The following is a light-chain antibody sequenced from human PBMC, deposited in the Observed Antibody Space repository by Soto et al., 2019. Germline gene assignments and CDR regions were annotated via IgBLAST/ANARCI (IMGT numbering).Light chain of an antibody. J-gene: IGKJ1*01. V-gene: IGKV3-20*01. Sequence: SGCSHSPSTLSLSQGGRATCSCRASQRVSSNYLAWYQQKPGQAPRLLLYGAFKRATGIPDRFSGSGSGTDFTLTISRMQPEDFAVYCCPQSGSSPSTSGQGTKLAIK. CDR2: GAF. CDR1: QRVSSNY. CDR3: PQSGSSPST.